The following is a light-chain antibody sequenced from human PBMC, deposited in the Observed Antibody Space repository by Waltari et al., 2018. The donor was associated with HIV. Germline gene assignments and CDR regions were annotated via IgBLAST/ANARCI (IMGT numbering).Light chain of an antibody. CDR2: GAS. CDR1: QSVISSY. V-gene: IGKV3-20*01. J-gene: IGKJ2*01. Sequence: EIVLTQSPGTLSLSPGERVTLSCRASQSVISSYLAWYQQRPGQAPRLLIDGASNRATGIPDRFSGSGSETDFTLTISRLEPEDVAVFYCQQYGTSPYTFGQGTKLEIK. CDR3: QQYGTSPYT.